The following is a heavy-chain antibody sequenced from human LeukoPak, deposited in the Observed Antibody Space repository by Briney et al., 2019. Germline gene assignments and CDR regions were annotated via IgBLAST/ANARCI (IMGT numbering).Heavy chain of an antibody. D-gene: IGHD3-10*01. J-gene: IGHJ4*02. CDR2: IYYSGST. Sequence: SSETLSLTCTVSGGSISSYYWRWIRQPPGKGLEWIGYIYYSGSTNYNPSLKSRVTISVDTSKNQFSLKLSSVTAADTAVYYCARTELWFGEFDYWGQGTLVTVSS. CDR3: ARTELWFGEFDY. V-gene: IGHV4-59*01. CDR1: GGSISSYY.